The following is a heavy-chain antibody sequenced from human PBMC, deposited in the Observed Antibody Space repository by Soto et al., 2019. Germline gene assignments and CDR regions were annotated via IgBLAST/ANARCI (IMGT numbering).Heavy chain of an antibody. D-gene: IGHD5-12*01. V-gene: IGHV3-23*01. J-gene: IGHJ6*02. CDR1: GFTFSSYA. Sequence: EVQLLESGGGLVQPGGSLRLSCAASGFTFSSYAMSWVRQAPGKGLEWVSAISGSGGSTYYADSVKGRFTISRNNSKNTLYLQMNSLRAEDTAVYYCAKDRLPNYYYYGMDVWGQGTTVTVSS. CDR3: AKDRLPNYYYYGMDV. CDR2: ISGSGGST.